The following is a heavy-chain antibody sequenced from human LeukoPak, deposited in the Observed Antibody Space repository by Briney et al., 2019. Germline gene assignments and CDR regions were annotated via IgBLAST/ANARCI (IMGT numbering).Heavy chain of an antibody. D-gene: IGHD4-17*01. Sequence: GGSLRLSCAASGFTFSYHWMTRVRQAPGKGLEWVANIKNDGAVKNYVDSVKGRFTISRDNAKNSLYLQMNSLRAEDTAVYYCASSTVTNYYYYGMDVWGQGTTVTVSS. CDR1: GFTFSYHW. CDR2: IKNDGAVK. V-gene: IGHV3-7*03. J-gene: IGHJ6*02. CDR3: ASSTVTNYYYYGMDV.